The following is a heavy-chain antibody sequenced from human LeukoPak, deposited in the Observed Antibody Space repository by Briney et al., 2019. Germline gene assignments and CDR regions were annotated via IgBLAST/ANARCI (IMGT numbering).Heavy chain of an antibody. V-gene: IGHV3-48*01. CDR3: ARDTHYYGSGSPVFDL. CDR2: ISFSSATI. D-gene: IGHD3-10*01. CDR1: GFTFSSYS. J-gene: IGHJ3*01. Sequence: GGSLRLSCEASGFTFSSYSMNWVRQAPGKGLEWVSYISFSSATIHYADSVKGRFTISRDNAKNSLYLQLNSLRAEDTALYYCARDTHYYGSGSPVFDLWGRGTMVTVSS.